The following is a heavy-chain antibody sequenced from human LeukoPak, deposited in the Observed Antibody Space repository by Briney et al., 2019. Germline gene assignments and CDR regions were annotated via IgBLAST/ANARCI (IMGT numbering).Heavy chain of an antibody. Sequence: ASVKVSCKASGYTFTGYYIHWVRQAPGPGLEWMGQINPNTGGTNYAQKFQVRVTMTRDTSTSTAYMELSRLRSDDSAMYYCARVGDDYWGQGTLVTVSS. V-gene: IGHV1-2*06. CDR2: INPNTGGT. D-gene: IGHD3-10*01. J-gene: IGHJ4*02. CDR3: ARVGDDY. CDR1: GYTFTGYY.